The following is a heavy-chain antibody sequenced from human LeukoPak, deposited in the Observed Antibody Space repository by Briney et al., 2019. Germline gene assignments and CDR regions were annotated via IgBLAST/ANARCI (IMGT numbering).Heavy chain of an antibody. Sequence: SETLSLTCTVSGGSVSSGSYYWSWIRQPPGKGLEWIGYIYYSGSTNYNPSLKSRVTISVDTSKNQFSLKLSSVTAADTAVYYCARDDIVWGQGTLVTVSS. CDR1: GGSVSSGSYY. CDR2: IYYSGST. J-gene: IGHJ4*02. D-gene: IGHD2-15*01. CDR3: ARDDIV. V-gene: IGHV4-61*01.